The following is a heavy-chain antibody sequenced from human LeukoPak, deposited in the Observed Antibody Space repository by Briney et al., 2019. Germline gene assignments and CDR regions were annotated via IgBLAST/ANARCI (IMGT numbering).Heavy chain of an antibody. D-gene: IGHD2-15*01. CDR1: GGTFTSYA. CDR3: ASSYCSGGSCYGSLYYDYYYMDV. CDR2: IIPIFGTA. J-gene: IGHJ6*03. Sequence: ASVKVSCKASGGTFTSYAISWVRQAPGQGLEWMGGIIPIFGTANYAQKFQGRVTITTDESTSTAYMELSSLRSEDTAVYYCASSYCSGGSCYGSLYYDYYYMDVWGKGTTVTVSS. V-gene: IGHV1-69*05.